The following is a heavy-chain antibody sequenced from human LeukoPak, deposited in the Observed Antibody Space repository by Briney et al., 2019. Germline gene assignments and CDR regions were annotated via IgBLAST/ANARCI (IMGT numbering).Heavy chain of an antibody. CDR1: GGSFSGNY. CDR2: INHSGST. Sequence: SETLSLTCAVYGGSFSGNYWTWIRQPPGKGLEWIGEINHSGSTNYNPSLKSRVTISVDTSKNQFSLKLSSVTAADTAVYYCARPDYDFWSGPVDYWGQGTLVTVSS. V-gene: IGHV4-34*01. J-gene: IGHJ4*02. D-gene: IGHD3-3*01. CDR3: ARPDYDFWSGPVDY.